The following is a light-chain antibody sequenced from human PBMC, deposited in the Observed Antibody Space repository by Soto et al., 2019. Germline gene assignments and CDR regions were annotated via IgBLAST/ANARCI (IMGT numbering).Light chain of an antibody. Sequence: IVMTQSPDSLAVSLGERTTIHCKSSQSILFSTNNKNYFAWYQQKPGQPPKLLIYWASTRESGVPDRFNGSGSGTDFTLTISSLQAEDVAVYYCQQYYSTPLTFGRGTKVEI. J-gene: IGKJ4*01. V-gene: IGKV4-1*01. CDR3: QQYYSTPLT. CDR2: WAS. CDR1: QSILFSTNNKNY.